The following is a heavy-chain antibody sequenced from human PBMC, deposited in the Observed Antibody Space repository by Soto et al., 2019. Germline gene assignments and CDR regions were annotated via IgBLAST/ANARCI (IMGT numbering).Heavy chain of an antibody. J-gene: IGHJ3*02. CDR1: GFTFSSYS. D-gene: IGHD3-10*01. V-gene: IGHV3-48*01. CDR2: ISSSSSTI. Sequence: GGSLRLSCAASGFTFSSYSMNWVRQAPGKGLEWVSYISSSSSTIYYADSVKGRFTISRDNAKNSLYLQMNSLRAEDTAVYYCARDSLYGSGSYYDAFDIWGQGTMVTVSS. CDR3: ARDSLYGSGSYYDAFDI.